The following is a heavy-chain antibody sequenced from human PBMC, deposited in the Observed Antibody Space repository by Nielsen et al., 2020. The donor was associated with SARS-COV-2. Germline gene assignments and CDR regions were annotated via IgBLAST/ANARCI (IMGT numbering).Heavy chain of an antibody. CDR3: ARGYYDFWSGYEKYYFDY. D-gene: IGHD3-3*01. CDR1: GFTFSSYS. J-gene: IGHJ4*02. Sequence: GESLTLSCAASGFTFSSYSLNWVRQAPGKGLEWVSSISCSSSYIYYADSVKGRFTISRDNAKNSLYLQMNSLRAEDTAVYYCARGYYDFWSGYEKYYFDYWGQGTLVTVSS. CDR2: ISCSSSYI. V-gene: IGHV3-21*01.